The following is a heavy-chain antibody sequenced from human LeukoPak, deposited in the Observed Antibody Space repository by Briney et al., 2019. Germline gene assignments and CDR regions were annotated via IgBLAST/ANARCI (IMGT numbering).Heavy chain of an antibody. Sequence: ASVKVSCKASGYTFTGYNMHWVRQAPGQGLEWMGWINPNSGGTSYAQKFQGRVTMTRDTSVSTAYMELSRLRSDDTAVYYCARMSDILTGHYPQWFDPWGQGTLVTVSS. V-gene: IGHV1-2*02. J-gene: IGHJ5*02. CDR3: ARMSDILTGHYPQWFDP. D-gene: IGHD3-9*01. CDR1: GYTFTGYN. CDR2: INPNSGGT.